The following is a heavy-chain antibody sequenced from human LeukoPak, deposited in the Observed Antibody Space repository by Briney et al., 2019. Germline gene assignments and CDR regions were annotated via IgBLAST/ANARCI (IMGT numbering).Heavy chain of an antibody. V-gene: IGHV3-53*01. Sequence: QPGGSLRLSCAASGFTVSSNYMNWVRQAPGRGLEWVSVIYSGGSTYYADSVKGRFTISRDNSKNTPYLQMNSLRAEDTAVYYCARGPVDGYSYGFLDYWGQGTLVTVSS. CDR3: ARGPVDGYSYGFLDY. CDR2: IYSGGST. J-gene: IGHJ4*02. D-gene: IGHD5-18*01. CDR1: GFTVSSNY.